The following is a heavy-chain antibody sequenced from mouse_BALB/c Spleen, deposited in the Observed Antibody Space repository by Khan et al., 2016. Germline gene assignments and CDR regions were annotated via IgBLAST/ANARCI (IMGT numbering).Heavy chain of an antibody. D-gene: IGHD1-1*02. V-gene: IGHV5-6-5*01. J-gene: IGHJ2*01. Sequence: EVELVESGGGLVKPGGSLKLSCAASGFTFSSYAMSWVRQSPEKRLEWVASIRSGGSSFYPDILKDRFTISRDNARNILYLHMSSLRSEDTAMYYCASMVDYFDYWGQGTTLTVSS. CDR3: ASMVDYFDY. CDR1: GFTFSSYA. CDR2: IRSGGSS.